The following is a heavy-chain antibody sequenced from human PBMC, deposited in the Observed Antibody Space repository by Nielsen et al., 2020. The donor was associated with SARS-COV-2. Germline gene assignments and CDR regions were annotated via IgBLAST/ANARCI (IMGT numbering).Heavy chain of an antibody. CDR1: GGTFSSFA. V-gene: IGHV1-69*13. CDR3: ARQGGDHDIDY. D-gene: IGHD4-17*01. Sequence: SVKVSCKASGGTFSSFAISWVRQAPGQGLEWMGGIIPVFGTANYAQKFQGRVTITADESTSTAYMELSSLRSEDTAVYHCARQGGDHDIDYWGQGTLVTVSS. CDR2: IIPVFGTA. J-gene: IGHJ4*02.